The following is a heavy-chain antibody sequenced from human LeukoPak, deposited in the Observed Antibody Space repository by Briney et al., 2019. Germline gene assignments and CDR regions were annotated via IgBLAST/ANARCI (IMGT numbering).Heavy chain of an antibody. CDR1: GFTFSSCW. D-gene: IGHD3-22*01. V-gene: IGHV3-7*04. CDR2: IKTDGSQI. CDR3: ARVLHKRNYDSSVYYGY. J-gene: IGHJ4*02. Sequence: GGSLRLSCVASGFTFSSCWMTWVRQAPGKGLEWVANIKTDGSQIYYVDSVKGRFTISRDNAKNSLYLQMNSLRAEDTAVYYCARVLHKRNYDSSVYYGYWGQGTLVTVSS.